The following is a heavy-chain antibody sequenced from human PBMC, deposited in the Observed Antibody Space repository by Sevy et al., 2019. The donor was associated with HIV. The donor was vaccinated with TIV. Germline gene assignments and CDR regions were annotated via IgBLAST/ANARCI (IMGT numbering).Heavy chain of an antibody. CDR2: ISYDGSNK. D-gene: IGHD2-2*01. J-gene: IGHJ6*02. Sequence: GGSLSLSCAASGFTFSSYAMHWVRQAPGKGLEWVAVISYDGSNKYYADSVKGRFTISRDNSKNTLYLQMNSLRAEDTAVYYCASLPGTIVVVPAAPSGGYYYGMDVWGQGTTVTVSS. CDR3: ASLPGTIVVVPAAPSGGYYYGMDV. V-gene: IGHV3-30*04. CDR1: GFTFSSYA.